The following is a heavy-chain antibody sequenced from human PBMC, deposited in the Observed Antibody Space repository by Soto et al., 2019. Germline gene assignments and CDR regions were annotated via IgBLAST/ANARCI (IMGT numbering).Heavy chain of an antibody. D-gene: IGHD3-9*01. J-gene: IGHJ6*02. CDR3: AKGGGSRITIFHV. V-gene: IGHV3-23*01. CDR2: ISVSSGST. Sequence: GGSLRLSCAASGFTFSSYAMSWVRQAPGKGLEWVSAISVSSGSTYYADSVKGRFTISRDNSKNTLYLQMNSLRAEDTAVYYCAKGGGSRITIFHVWGQGTTVTVSS. CDR1: GFTFSSYA.